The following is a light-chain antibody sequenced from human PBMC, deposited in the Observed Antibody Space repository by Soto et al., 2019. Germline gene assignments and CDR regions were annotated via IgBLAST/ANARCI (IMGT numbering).Light chain of an antibody. CDR3: QSYDSSLSGYV. J-gene: IGKJ3*01. Sequence: DIVMTQSPDSLAVSLGERATINCTSSQTISSNSNNRNYLAWYQQKPGQPPKLLIYWASTRESGVPDRFSGSGSGTSASLAIAGLQAEDEGDYYCQSYDSSLSGYVFGTGT. CDR1: QTISSNSNNRNY. CDR2: WAS. V-gene: IGKV4-1*01.